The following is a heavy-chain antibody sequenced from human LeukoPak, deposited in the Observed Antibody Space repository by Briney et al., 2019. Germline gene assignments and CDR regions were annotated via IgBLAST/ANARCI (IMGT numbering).Heavy chain of an antibody. D-gene: IGHD6-13*01. CDR2: IRNDGSKD. V-gene: IGHV3-30*02. CDR1: GFTFRDFG. J-gene: IGHJ5*02. CDR3: VKGGSSSHNWFDP. Sequence: PGGSLRLSCAASGFTFRDFGMHWVRQAPGKGLEWVAFIRNDGSKDYYPDSVKGRLTISRDNSRSTLDLQMHSLRIEDTAVYYCVKGGSSSHNWFDPWGQGILVTVSS.